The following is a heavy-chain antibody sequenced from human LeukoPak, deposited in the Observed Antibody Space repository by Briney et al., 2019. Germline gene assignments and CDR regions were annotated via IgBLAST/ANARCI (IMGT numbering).Heavy chain of an antibody. CDR2: INHSGST. V-gene: IGHV4-34*01. Sequence: SETLSLTCAVYGGSFRGYYWSWLRQPPGKGLEWIGEINHSGSTNYNPSLKSRVTISVDTSKNQFSLNLSSVTAADTAVYYWARQAPLTAVATYGMDVWGQGTTVTVSS. D-gene: IGHD3-9*01. CDR3: ARQAPLTAVATYGMDV. CDR1: GGSFRGYY. J-gene: IGHJ6*02.